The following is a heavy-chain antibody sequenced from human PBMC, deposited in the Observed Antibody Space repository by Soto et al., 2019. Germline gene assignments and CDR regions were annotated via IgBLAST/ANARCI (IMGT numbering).Heavy chain of an antibody. D-gene: IGHD6-13*01. CDR1: GFTFSSYW. V-gene: IGHV3-7*05. CDR2: IKQDGSEK. Sequence: PGGSLRLSCAASGFTFSSYWMSWVRQAPGKGLEWVANIKQDGSEKYYVDSVKGRFTISRDNAKNSLYLQMNSLRAEDTAVYYCARDGYSSSWYTPHDYWGQGTLVTVSS. CDR3: ARDGYSSSWYTPHDY. J-gene: IGHJ4*02.